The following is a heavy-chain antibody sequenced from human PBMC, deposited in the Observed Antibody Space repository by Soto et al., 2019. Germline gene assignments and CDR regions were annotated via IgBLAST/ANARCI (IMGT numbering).Heavy chain of an antibody. CDR3: ARQAARIAVGHHDAFDI. D-gene: IGHD6-19*01. Sequence: ASVKVSCKASGYTFTSYAMNWVRQAPGQGLEWMGWINTNTGNPTYAQGFTGRFVFSLDTSVSTAYLQWSSLKASDTAMYYCARQAARIAVGHHDAFDIWGQGTMVTVSS. V-gene: IGHV7-4-1*02. J-gene: IGHJ3*02. CDR1: GYTFTSYA. CDR2: INTNTGNP.